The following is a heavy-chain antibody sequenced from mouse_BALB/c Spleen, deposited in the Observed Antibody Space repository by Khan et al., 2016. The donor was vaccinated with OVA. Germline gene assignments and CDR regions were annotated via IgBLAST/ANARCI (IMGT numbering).Heavy chain of an antibody. Sequence: QVQLKESGPGLVQPSQSLSITCTVSGFSLTGYGVHWVRQSPGKGLEWLGVIWSGGSTDYNAAFISRLSISKDNSKSQVFFKMNSLQANDTAIYYCARNYDDDEGLAYWGQGTLVTVSA. CDR1: GFSLTGYG. D-gene: IGHD2-4*01. J-gene: IGHJ3*01. CDR2: IWSGGST. CDR3: ARNYDDDEGLAY. V-gene: IGHV2-2*02.